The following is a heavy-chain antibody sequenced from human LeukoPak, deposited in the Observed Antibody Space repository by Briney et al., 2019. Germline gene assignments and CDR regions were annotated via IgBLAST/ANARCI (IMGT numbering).Heavy chain of an antibody. D-gene: IGHD3-3*01. J-gene: IGHJ4*02. CDR1: GFTFRSYA. CDR2: ISGSGDST. CDR3: AKAKGVDFWSGYFEY. V-gene: IGHV3-23*01. Sequence: PGGSLRLSCAASGFTFRSYAMTWVRQAPGKGLEWVSTISGSGDSTYYADSVKGRFTTARDNSKKTLYLQMNSLRAEDTAVYYCAKAKGVDFWSGYFEYWGQGTLVTVSS.